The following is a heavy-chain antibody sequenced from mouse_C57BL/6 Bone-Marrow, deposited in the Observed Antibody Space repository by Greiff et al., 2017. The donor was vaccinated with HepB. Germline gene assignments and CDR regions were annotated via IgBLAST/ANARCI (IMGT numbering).Heavy chain of an antibody. CDR1: GYTFTSYW. CDR3: ARSGLGVYYFDY. CDR2: IYPGSGST. J-gene: IGHJ2*01. Sequence: QVQLQQPGAELVKPGASVKMSCKASGYTFTSYWITWVKQRPGQGLEWIGDIYPGSGSTNYNEKLKSKATLTIDTSSSTAYMQISSLTSEDSAVYYCARSGLGVYYFDYWGQGTTL. D-gene: IGHD3-3*01. V-gene: IGHV1-55*01.